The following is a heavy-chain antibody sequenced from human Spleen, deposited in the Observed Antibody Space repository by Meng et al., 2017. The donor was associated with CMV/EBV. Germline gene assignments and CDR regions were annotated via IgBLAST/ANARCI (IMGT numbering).Heavy chain of an antibody. D-gene: IGHD3-9*01. CDR1: GFTFSSYS. V-gene: IGHV3-21*01. CDR2: ISSSSSYI. Sequence: GESLKISCAAPGFTFSSYSMNWVRQAPGKGLEWVSSISSSSSYIYYADSVKGRFTISRDNAKNSLYLQMNSLRAEDTAVYYCARAAPGYSYYYYGMDVWGQGTTVTVSS. J-gene: IGHJ6*02. CDR3: ARAAPGYSYYYYGMDV.